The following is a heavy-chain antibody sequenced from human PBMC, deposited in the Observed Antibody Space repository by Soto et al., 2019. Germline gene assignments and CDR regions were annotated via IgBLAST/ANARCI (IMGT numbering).Heavy chain of an antibody. Sequence: QVLLVQSGAEVKKPGASVRVSCKTSGYTFTSYGLSGVRQAPGQGLEWMGWISTDNGNTDYAQKLQGRVTMTTDTSTRTAYMELRRLRSDDTAMYYCARSCPGRTCYFIYWGQGTLVAVSS. CDR3: ARSCPGRTCYFIY. V-gene: IGHV1-18*01. D-gene: IGHD2-8*02. CDR1: GYTFTSYG. J-gene: IGHJ4*02. CDR2: ISTDNGNT.